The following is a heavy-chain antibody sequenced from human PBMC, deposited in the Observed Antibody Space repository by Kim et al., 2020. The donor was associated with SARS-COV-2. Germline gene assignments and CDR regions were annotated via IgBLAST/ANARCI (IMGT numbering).Heavy chain of an antibody. D-gene: IGHD6-19*01. CDR2: DGSEK. J-gene: IGHJ4*02. Sequence: DGSEKYYMDSVKGRLTISRDNAKNSLYLQMNSLRVEDTAVYYCARSGWDYWGQGTLVTVSS. V-gene: IGHV3-7*01. CDR3: ARSGWDY.